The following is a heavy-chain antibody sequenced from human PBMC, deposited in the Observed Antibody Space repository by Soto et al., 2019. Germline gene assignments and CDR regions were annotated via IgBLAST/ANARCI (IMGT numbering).Heavy chain of an antibody. CDR1: GGTFSSYA. D-gene: IGHD3-22*01. CDR3: ASSPNYYDSSGYPGIDY. J-gene: IGHJ4*02. CDR2: IIPIFGTA. Sequence: SVKVSCKASGGTFSSYAISWVRQAPGQGLEWMGGIIPIFGTANYAQKFQGRVTITADKSTSTAYMELSSLRSEDTAVYYCASSPNYYDSSGYPGIDYWGQGTLVTVSS. V-gene: IGHV1-69*06.